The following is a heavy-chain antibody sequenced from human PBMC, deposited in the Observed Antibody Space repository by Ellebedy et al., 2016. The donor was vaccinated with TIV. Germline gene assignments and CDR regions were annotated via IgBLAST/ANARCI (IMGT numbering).Heavy chain of an antibody. CDR3: ARGYFDWPDDAFDI. Sequence: ASVKVSCXASGYTFTSYDINWVRQATGQGLEWMGWMNPNSGNTGYAQKFQGRVTMTRNTSISTAYMELSSLRSEDTAVYYCARGYFDWPDDAFDIWGQGTMVTVSS. CDR1: GYTFTSYD. J-gene: IGHJ3*02. V-gene: IGHV1-8*01. D-gene: IGHD3-9*01. CDR2: MNPNSGNT.